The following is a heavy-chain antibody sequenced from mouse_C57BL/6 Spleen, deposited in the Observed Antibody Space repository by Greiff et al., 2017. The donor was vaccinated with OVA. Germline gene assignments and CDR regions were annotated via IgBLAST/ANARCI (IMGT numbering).Heavy chain of an antibody. CDR2: ISDGGSYT. CDR1: GFTFSSYA. D-gene: IGHD4-1*01. J-gene: IGHJ2*01. CDR3: ARDGINWDGNYFDY. V-gene: IGHV5-4*01. Sequence: EVKLEESGGGLVKPGGSLKLSCAASGFTFSSYAMSWVRQTPEKRLEWVATISDGGSYTYYPDNVKGRFTISRDNAKNNLYLQMSHLKSEDTAMYYCARDGINWDGNYFDYWGQGTTLTVSS.